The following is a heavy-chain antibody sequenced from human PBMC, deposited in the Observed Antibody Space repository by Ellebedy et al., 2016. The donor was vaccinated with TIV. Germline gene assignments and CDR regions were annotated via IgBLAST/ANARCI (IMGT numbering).Heavy chain of an antibody. Sequence: AASVKVSCKTSGYTFTSYGISWVRQAPGQGLEWTGWISAYNGNTNYAQMLQGRVTMTTDTFTSTAYMELRSLRSDDTAVYYCARYCNSTTCSNWFDPWGQGTLVTVSS. J-gene: IGHJ5*02. V-gene: IGHV1-18*04. CDR1: GYTFTSYG. D-gene: IGHD2-2*01. CDR3: ARYCNSTTCSNWFDP. CDR2: ISAYNGNT.